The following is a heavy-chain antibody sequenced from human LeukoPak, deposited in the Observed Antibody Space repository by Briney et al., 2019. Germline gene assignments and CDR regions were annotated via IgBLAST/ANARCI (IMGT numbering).Heavy chain of an antibody. Sequence: SETLSLTCAVYGGSFSGYYWSWIRQPPGKGLEWIGEINHSGSTNYNPSLKSRVTISVDTSKNQFSLKLSSVTAADTAVYYCARSTLYCSSTSCYFLSPFDYWGQGTLVTVSS. D-gene: IGHD2-2*01. CDR3: ARSTLYCSSTSCYFLSPFDY. CDR1: GGSFSGYY. J-gene: IGHJ4*02. CDR2: INHSGST. V-gene: IGHV4-34*01.